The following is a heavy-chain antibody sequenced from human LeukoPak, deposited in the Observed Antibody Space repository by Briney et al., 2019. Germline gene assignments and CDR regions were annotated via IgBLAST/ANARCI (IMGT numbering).Heavy chain of an antibody. CDR1: GGSISSYY. Sequence: PSETLSLTCTVSGGSISSYYWSWIRQPPGKGLEWIGYIYYSGSTNYNPSLKSRVTIPVDTSKNQFSLKLSSVTAADTAVYYCAREGYSYGIDYWGQGTLVTVSS. D-gene: IGHD5-18*01. CDR2: IYYSGST. CDR3: AREGYSYGIDY. J-gene: IGHJ4*02. V-gene: IGHV4-59*12.